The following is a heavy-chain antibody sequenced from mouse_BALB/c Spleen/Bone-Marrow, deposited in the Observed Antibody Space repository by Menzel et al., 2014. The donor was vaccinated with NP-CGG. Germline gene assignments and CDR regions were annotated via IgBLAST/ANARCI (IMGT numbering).Heavy chain of an antibody. CDR2: ISSLAYSI. Sequence: EVQVVESGGGLVQPGGSRKLSCAASGFTFSDYGMAWVRLSPGKGPEWVAFISSLAYSIYYADTVTGRFTISRENAKNTLYLEMSSLRSEDTAMYYCARGQGATGAMDYWGQGTSVTVSS. D-gene: IGHD3-1*01. J-gene: IGHJ4*01. CDR3: ARGQGATGAMDY. V-gene: IGHV5-15*02. CDR1: GFTFSDYG.